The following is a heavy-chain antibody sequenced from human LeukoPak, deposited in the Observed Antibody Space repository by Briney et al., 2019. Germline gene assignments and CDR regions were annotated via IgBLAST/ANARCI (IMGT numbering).Heavy chain of an antibody. CDR2: INPSGGST. D-gene: IGHD6-6*01. V-gene: IGHV1-46*01. CDR3: ARRIAARHYSSGYYYYMDV. J-gene: IGHJ6*03. CDR1: GYTFTSYY. Sequence: ASVKVSCKVSGYTFTSYYMHWVRQAPGQGLEWMGIINPSGGSTSYAQKFQGRVTMTRDMSTSTVYMELSSLRSEDTAVYYCARRIAARHYSSGYYYYMDVWGKGTTVTVSS.